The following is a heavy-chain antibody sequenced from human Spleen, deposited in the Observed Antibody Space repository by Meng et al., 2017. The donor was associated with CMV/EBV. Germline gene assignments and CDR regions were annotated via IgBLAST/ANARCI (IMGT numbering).Heavy chain of an antibody. V-gene: IGHV4-34*01. Sequence: AVFVGAVSGSYSHCNRQPPGMSLEWIGEIDDTGRTKYSPSLNSRVTMLLDTSKKQFSLKLSSVTAADTAVYYCARLTGTVYVHWFDSWGQGTLVTVSS. CDR3: ARLTGTVYVHWFDS. CDR2: IDDTGRT. CDR1: VGAVSGSY. D-gene: IGHD1-7*01. J-gene: IGHJ5*01.